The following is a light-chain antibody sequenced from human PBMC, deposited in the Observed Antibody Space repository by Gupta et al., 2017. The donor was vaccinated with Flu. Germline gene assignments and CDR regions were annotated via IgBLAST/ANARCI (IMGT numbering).Light chain of an antibody. Sequence: QSALTQPASVSGSPGQSITISCTGTSSDVGGYNYVSWYQQHPGKAPKLLIYEVSNRPSGASNLCDAYYSGTTAVPNSSGLQAEDDAYYYCTSYKSSSTWVFGGGTKLTVL. CDR2: EVS. CDR1: SSDVGGYNY. V-gene: IGLV2-14*01. CDR3: TSYKSSSTWV. J-gene: IGLJ2*01.